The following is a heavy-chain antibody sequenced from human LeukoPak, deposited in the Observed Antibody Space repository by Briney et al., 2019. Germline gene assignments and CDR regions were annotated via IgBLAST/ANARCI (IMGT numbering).Heavy chain of an antibody. D-gene: IGHD6-13*01. Sequence: GASVKVSCKASGYTFTSYGISWVRQAPGQGLEWMGWISAYNGNTNYAQKLQGRVTMTTDTSTSTAYMELRSLRSDDTAVYYCARAVGIAAAGTRYNWFDPWGQGTLVTVSS. CDR1: GYTFTSYG. CDR2: ISAYNGNT. V-gene: IGHV1-18*01. CDR3: ARAVGIAAAGTRYNWFDP. J-gene: IGHJ5*02.